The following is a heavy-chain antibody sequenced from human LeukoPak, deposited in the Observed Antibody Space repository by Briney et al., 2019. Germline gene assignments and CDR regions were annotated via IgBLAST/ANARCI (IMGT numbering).Heavy chain of an antibody. D-gene: IGHD6-13*01. CDR1: GFTFSSYE. Sequence: GGSLRLSCAASGFTFSSYEMNWVRQAPGKGLEWVSYISSSSSSIYYADSVKGRFTISRDNAKNSLYLQMNSLRAEDTAVYYCARHSIAAAGLLYYYYYMDVWGKGTTVTVSS. V-gene: IGHV3-48*03. J-gene: IGHJ6*03. CDR3: ARHSIAAAGLLYYYYYMDV. CDR2: ISSSSSSI.